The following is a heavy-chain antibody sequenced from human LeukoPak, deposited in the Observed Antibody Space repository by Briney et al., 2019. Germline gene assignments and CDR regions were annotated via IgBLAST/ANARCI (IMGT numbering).Heavy chain of an antibody. CDR3: AREGYSFAVDHYYYMDV. V-gene: IGHV3-30*01. CDR2: ISYDGSNK. J-gene: IGHJ6*03. D-gene: IGHD5-18*01. CDR1: GSTFSSYA. Sequence: GGSLRLSCAASGSTFSSYAMHWVRQAPGKGLEWVAVISYDGSNKYYADSVKGRFTISRDNSKNTLSLQMNSLRTEDTAVYYCAREGYSFAVDHYYYMDVWGKGTTVTVSS.